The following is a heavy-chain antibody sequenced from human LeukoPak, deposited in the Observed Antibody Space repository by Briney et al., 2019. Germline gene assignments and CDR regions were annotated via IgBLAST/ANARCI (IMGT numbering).Heavy chain of an antibody. CDR1: GYTFTSYD. V-gene: IGHV1-69*05. Sequence: SAKVSCKASGYTFTSYDINWVRQATGQGLEWMGGIIPIFGTANYAQKFQGRVTITTDESTSAAYMELSSLRSEDTAVYYCARGNYSGSYYYYMDVWGKGTTVTVSS. J-gene: IGHJ6*03. D-gene: IGHD1-26*01. CDR2: IIPIFGTA. CDR3: ARGNYSGSYYYYMDV.